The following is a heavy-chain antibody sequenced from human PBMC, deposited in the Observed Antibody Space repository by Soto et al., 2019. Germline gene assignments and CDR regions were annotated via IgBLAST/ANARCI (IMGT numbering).Heavy chain of an antibody. V-gene: IGHV1-69*06. J-gene: IGHJ4*02. CDR3: ARMITFGVKYYVDY. D-gene: IGHD3-16*01. Sequence: QVQLVQSGAEVKKPGSSVKVSCKVSGGTFRSYGISWVRQAPGQGLEWMGEIIPDSGTTKYAHKFQGRVTIDADKSTGAPDMELSSLRSEDTAVYICARMITFGVKYYVDYWGQATLVSVSS. CDR2: IIPDSGTT. CDR1: GGTFRSYG.